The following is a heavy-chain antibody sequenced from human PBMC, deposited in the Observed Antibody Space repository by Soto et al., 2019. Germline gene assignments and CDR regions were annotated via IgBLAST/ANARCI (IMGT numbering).Heavy chain of an antibody. CDR2: ISAYNGNT. J-gene: IGHJ4*02. CDR1: GYTFTSYG. D-gene: IGHD3-22*01. CDR3: ARVADSSGYYYFDY. V-gene: IGHV1-18*01. Sequence: GASVKVSCKASGYTFTSYGISWVRQAPGQGLEWMGWISAYNGNTNYAQKLQGRVTMTTDTSTSTAYMELRSLRSDDTAVYYCARVADSSGYYYFDYWGQGTLVTVSS.